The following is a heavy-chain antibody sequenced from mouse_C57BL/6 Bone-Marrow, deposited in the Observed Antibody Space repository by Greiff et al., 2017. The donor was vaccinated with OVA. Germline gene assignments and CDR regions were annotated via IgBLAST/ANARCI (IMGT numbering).Heavy chain of an antibody. CDR3: AEGYFDV. CDR2: ISDGGRYT. CDR1: GFTFSSYA. V-gene: IGHV5-4*01. J-gene: IGHJ1*03. Sequence: EVQGVESGGGLVKPGGSLKLSCAASGFTFSSYAMSWVRQTPEKRLEWVATISDGGRYTYYPDNVKGRFTISRDNAKNNLYLQMSHLKSEDTAMYYCAEGYFDVWGTGTTVTVSS.